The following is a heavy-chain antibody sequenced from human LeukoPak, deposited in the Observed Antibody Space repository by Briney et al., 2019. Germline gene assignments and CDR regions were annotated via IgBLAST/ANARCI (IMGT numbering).Heavy chain of an antibody. CDR3: ARAPYSSQNLYYYYYYMDV. CDR2: LSGSGGSA. J-gene: IGHJ6*03. Sequence: GGSLRLSCAASGFTFSRYAMNWVRQAPGKGLEWVSTLSGSGGSAYYADSVKGRFTISRDNSKNTLYLQMNSLRAEDTAVYYCARAPYSSQNLYYYYYYMDVWGKGTTVTVSS. V-gene: IGHV3-23*01. CDR1: GFTFSRYA. D-gene: IGHD6-13*01.